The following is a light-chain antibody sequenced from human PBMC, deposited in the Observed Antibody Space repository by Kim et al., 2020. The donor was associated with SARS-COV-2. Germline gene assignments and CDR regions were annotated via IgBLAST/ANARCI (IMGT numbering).Light chain of an antibody. Sequence: SPGPSVTISCTGTSSDVGSYNYVSWYQQNPGKAPKLIIYDVTKRPSGVPDRFSGSKSGNTASLTISGLQAEDEADYYCCSYAGSVVFGGGTQLTVL. V-gene: IGLV2-11*01. J-gene: IGLJ2*01. CDR2: DVT. CDR1: SSDVGSYNY. CDR3: CSYAGSVV.